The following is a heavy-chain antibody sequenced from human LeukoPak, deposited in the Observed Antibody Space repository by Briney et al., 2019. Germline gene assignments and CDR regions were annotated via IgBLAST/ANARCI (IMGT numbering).Heavy chain of an antibody. J-gene: IGHJ4*02. D-gene: IGHD2-2*01. CDR3: ARACSSTSCYGTFDY. Sequence: ASVKVSCKASGYTFTGYYMHWVRQAPGQGLEWMGWINPNSGGTNYAQKFQGRVTMTRDTSISTAYMELSRLRSDDTAVYYCARACSSTSCYGTFDYWGQGTLVTVSS. CDR1: GYTFTGYY. CDR2: INPNSGGT. V-gene: IGHV1-2*02.